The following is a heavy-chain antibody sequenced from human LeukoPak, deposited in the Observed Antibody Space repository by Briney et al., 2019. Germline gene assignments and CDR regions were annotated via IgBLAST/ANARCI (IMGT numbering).Heavy chain of an antibody. CDR1: GFIFTDHW. V-gene: IGHV3-7*01. Sequence: GGSLRLSCAASGFIFTDHWMSWVRQAPGKGLEWVANIKEDESAKFYADSVRGRFTISRDNAKNSVYLQMNNLRVEDTAVYYCARAVDVADYWGRGTLVTVSS. CDR2: IKEDESAK. D-gene: IGHD3-16*01. CDR3: ARAVDVADY. J-gene: IGHJ4*02.